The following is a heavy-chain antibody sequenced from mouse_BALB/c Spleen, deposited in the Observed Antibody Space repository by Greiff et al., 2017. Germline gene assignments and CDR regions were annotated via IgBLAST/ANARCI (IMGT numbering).Heavy chain of an antibody. J-gene: IGHJ3*01. CDR3: TSGEVRGFAY. V-gene: IGHV1-5*01. CDR2: IYPGNSDT. Sequence: EVQLHQSGTVLARPGASVKMSCKASGYSFTSYWLHWVKQRPGQGLEWIGAIYPGNSDTSYNQKFKGKAKLTAVTSASTAYMELSSLTNEDSAVYYCTSGEVRGFAYWGQGTLVTVSA. D-gene: IGHD3-2*02. CDR1: GYSFTSYW.